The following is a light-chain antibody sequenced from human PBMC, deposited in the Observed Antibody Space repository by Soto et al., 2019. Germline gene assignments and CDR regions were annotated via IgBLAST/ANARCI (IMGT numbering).Light chain of an antibody. CDR3: QQYKSFWT. Sequence: DIQMTQSPSTLSASVGDRVTITCRASQTISSWVAWYQQKPGKAPELLIYKATSLESGVPSRFSGSGSGTEFTLTISSLQSEDFATYYCQQYKSFWTFGQGTKVDIK. V-gene: IGKV1-5*03. CDR1: QTISSW. CDR2: KAT. J-gene: IGKJ1*01.